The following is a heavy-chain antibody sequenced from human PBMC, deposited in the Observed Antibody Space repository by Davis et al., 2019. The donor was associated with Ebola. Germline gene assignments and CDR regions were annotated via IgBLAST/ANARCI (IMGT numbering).Heavy chain of an antibody. CDR1: GYTFTSYG. D-gene: IGHD4-17*01. CDR2: MNPNSGNT. J-gene: IGHJ6*04. Sequence: ASVKVSCKASGYTFTSYGISWVRQAPGQGLEWMGWMNPNSGNTGYAQKFQGRVTMTRNTSISTAYMELSSLRSEDTAVYYCARYGYYYYGMDVWGKGTTVTVSS. CDR3: ARYGYYYYGMDV. V-gene: IGHV1-8*02.